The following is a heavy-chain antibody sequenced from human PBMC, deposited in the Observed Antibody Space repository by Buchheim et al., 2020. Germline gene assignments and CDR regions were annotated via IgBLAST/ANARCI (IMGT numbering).Heavy chain of an antibody. D-gene: IGHD5-18*01. CDR2: ISWNSGSI. CDR3: AKDSDTAMWYFDL. CDR1: GFTFDDYA. Sequence: EVQLVESGGGLVQPGRSLRLSCAASGFTFDDYAMHWVRQAPGKGLEWVSGISWNSGSIGYADSVKGRFTISRANAKNSLYLQMNSLRAEDTALYYCAKDSDTAMWYFDLWGRGTL. V-gene: IGHV3-9*01. J-gene: IGHJ2*01.